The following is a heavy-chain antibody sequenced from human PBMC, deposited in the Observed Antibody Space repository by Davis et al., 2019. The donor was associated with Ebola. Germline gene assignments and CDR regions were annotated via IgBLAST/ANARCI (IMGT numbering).Heavy chain of an antibody. D-gene: IGHD3-3*02. CDR1: GFTFSSYA. CDR2: ISGSGRST. V-gene: IGHV3-23*01. CDR3: AKATFLEWLSLNWFDP. J-gene: IGHJ5*02. Sequence: GESLKISCAASGFTFSSYAMSWVRQAPGKGLQWVSAISGSGRSTYYADSVKGRFTISRDNSKNTLYLQMNSLRAEDTAVYYCAKATFLEWLSLNWFDPWGQGTLVTVSS.